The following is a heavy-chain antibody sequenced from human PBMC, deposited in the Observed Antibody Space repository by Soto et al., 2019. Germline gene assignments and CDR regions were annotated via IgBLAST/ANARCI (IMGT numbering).Heavy chain of an antibody. CDR1: GGSVTSGGHC. V-gene: IGHV4-31*03. D-gene: IGHD3-22*01. CDR3: GSGVYYGSRSAY. J-gene: IGHJ4*02. Sequence: QVQLQESGPGLVKPSQTLSLTCTVSGGSVTSGGHCWTWIRQHPGKGLESIGYMYYNGGTFYNPWLTCRVTISIDRSKNPFSLTLDYESAAEAAVYLCGSGVYYGSRSAYGGQGTLVTVSS. CDR2: MYYNGGT.